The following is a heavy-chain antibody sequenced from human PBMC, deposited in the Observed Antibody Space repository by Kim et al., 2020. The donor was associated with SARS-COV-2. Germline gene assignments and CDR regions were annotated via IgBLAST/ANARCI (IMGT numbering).Heavy chain of an antibody. J-gene: IGHJ4*01. V-gene: IGHV4-34*01. CDR1: GGSFSGYY. Sequence: SETLSLTCAVYGGSFSGYYWSWIRQPPGKGLEWIGEINHSGSTNYNPSLKSRVTISVDTSKNQFSLKLSSVTAADTAVYYCARGIKRAYSSSWTYFDYWG. CDR2: INHSGST. CDR3: ARGIKRAYSSSWTYFDY. D-gene: IGHD6-13*01.